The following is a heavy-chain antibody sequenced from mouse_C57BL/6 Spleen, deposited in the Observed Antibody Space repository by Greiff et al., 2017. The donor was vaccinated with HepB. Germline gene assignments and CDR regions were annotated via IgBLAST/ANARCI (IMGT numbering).Heavy chain of an antibody. CDR1: GFTFSDYY. CDR3: ARDRELGYWYFDV. J-gene: IGHJ1*03. V-gene: IGHV5-16*01. CDR2: INYDGSST. Sequence: EVHLVESEGGLVQPGSSMKLSCTASGFTFSDYYMAWVRQVPEKGLEWVANINYDGSSTYYLDSLKSRFIISRDNAKNILYLQMSSLKSEDTATYYCARDRELGYWYFDVWGTGTTVTVSS. D-gene: IGHD4-1*01.